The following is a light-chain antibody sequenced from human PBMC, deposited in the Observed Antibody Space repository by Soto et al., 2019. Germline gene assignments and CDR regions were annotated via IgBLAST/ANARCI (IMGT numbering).Light chain of an antibody. CDR2: EVS. CDR1: SSDVGGYNY. Sequence: QSALTQPASVSGSPGQSITISCTGTSSDVGGYNYVSWYQQHPRKAPKLMIYEVSDRPSGVSDRFSGSKSGNTAALTISGLQAEDEADYYCAAWDDNLIGVVFGGGTKLTV. V-gene: IGLV2-14*01. CDR3: AAWDDNLIGVV. J-gene: IGLJ2*01.